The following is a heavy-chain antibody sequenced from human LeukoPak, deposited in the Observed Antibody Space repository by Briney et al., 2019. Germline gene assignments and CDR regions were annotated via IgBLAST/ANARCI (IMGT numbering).Heavy chain of an antibody. CDR2: IIPIFGTA. CDR3: ALGPYCGGDCYSSIGY. J-gene: IGHJ4*02. D-gene: IGHD2-21*02. CDR1: GGTFSSYA. V-gene: IGHV1-69*13. Sequence: SVKVSCKASGGTFSSYAISWVRQAPGQGLEWMGGIIPIFGTANYAQKFQGRVTITADESTSTAYMELSSLRSEDTAVYYCALGPYCGGDCYSSIGYWGQGTLVTVSS.